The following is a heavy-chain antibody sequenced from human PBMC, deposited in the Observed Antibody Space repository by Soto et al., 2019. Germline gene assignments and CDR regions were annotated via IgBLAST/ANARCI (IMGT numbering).Heavy chain of an antibody. Sequence: QVQLRESGPGLVKASETLSLTCIVSGESISTYYWSWIRQPAGKGLEWIGRMYGSGSTNYSPFLKRRVTMSVDTSKNQFSLKLNSVTAADTAVYYCARVLLERRHYFGMDVWGQGTTVIVSS. CDR3: ARVLLERRHYFGMDV. V-gene: IGHV4-4*07. CDR1: GESISTYY. D-gene: IGHD1-1*01. J-gene: IGHJ6*02. CDR2: MYGSGST.